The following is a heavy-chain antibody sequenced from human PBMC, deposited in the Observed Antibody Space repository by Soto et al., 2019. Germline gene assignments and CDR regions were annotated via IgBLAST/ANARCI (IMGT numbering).Heavy chain of an antibody. J-gene: IGHJ4*02. D-gene: IGHD3-22*01. CDR3: ARDGEEGPSDSSA. CDR2: IIPIFGTA. Sequence: ASVKVSCKASGGTFSSYAISWVRQAPGQGLEWMGGIIPIFGTANYAQKFQGRVTITADESTSTAYMELSSLRSEDTAVYYCARDGEEGPSDSSAWGQGTLVTVSS. CDR1: GGTFSSYA. V-gene: IGHV1-69*13.